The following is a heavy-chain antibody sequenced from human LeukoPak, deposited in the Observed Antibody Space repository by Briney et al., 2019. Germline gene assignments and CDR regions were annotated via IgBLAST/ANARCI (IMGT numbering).Heavy chain of an antibody. Sequence: PGGSLRLSCAASGFTFSSYWMSWVHQAPGKGLEWVANIKQDGSEKYYVDSVKGRFTISRDNAKNSLYLQMNSLRAEDTAVYYCAELGITMIGGVWGQGTTVTISS. J-gene: IGHJ6*02. CDR2: IKQDGSEK. V-gene: IGHV3-7*01. CDR3: AELGITMIGGV. D-gene: IGHD3-10*02. CDR1: GFTFSSYW.